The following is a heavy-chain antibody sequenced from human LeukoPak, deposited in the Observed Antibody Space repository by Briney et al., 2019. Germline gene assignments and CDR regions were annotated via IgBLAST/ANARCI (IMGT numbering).Heavy chain of an antibody. CDR2: SERNSDGGTT. Sequence: GGSLRLSCVASGFDLSKVWVTWVRQAPGKGLEWVGRSERNSDGGTTDYGAAVKGRFIISRDASENTVYLQMNSLKTEDTAVYFCTTDQSIIWGDIHDCWGQGALVAVSS. CDR3: TTDQSIIWGDIHDC. D-gene: IGHD3-10*01. V-gene: IGHV3-15*04. CDR1: GFDLSKVW. J-gene: IGHJ4*02.